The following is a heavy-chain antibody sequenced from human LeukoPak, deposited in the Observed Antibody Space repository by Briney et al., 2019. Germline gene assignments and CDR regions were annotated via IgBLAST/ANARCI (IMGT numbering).Heavy chain of an antibody. V-gene: IGHV3-30*18. CDR2: ISYDGSSE. Sequence: GGSLRLSCAVSGFTFGNYGMHWVRQAPGKGLEWVALISYDGSSEYYAGSVKGRFTISRDNSKNTLYLQMNSLRAEDTAVYYCAKWGVLRDFDYWGQGTLVTVSS. CDR1: GFTFGNYG. CDR3: AKWGVLRDFDY. D-gene: IGHD3-10*01. J-gene: IGHJ4*02.